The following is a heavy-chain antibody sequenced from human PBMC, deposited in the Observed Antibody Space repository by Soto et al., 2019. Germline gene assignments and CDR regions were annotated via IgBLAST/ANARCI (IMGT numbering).Heavy chain of an antibody. V-gene: IGHV3-7*01. D-gene: IGHD3-16*02. CDR3: ARGVIAHYYYGMDV. J-gene: IGHJ6*02. CDR2: IKQDGSEK. Sequence: ESGGGLVQPGGSLRLSCAASGFTFSSYWMSWVRQAPGKGLEWVANIKQDGSEKYYVDSVKGRFTISRDNAKNSLYLQMNSLRAEDTAVYYCARGVIAHYYYGMDVWGQGTTVTVSS. CDR1: GFTFSSYW.